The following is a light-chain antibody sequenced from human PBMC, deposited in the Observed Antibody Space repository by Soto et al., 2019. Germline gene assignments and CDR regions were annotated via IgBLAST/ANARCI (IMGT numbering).Light chain of an antibody. CDR3: QPYNEWPLT. CDR1: QSVSTN. CDR2: GAS. Sequence: ETVMTQSPATLSVSPGERATLSCGASQSVSTNLAWYQQKPGQVPRLLIYGASTRASDIPTSFSGSGSGTEFTLTISSLQSEDFAVYYCQPYNEWPLTFGGGTKVEIE. V-gene: IGKV3-15*01. J-gene: IGKJ4*01.